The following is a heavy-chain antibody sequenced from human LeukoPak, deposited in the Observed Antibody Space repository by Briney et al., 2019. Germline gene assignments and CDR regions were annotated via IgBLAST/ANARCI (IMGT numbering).Heavy chain of an antibody. Sequence: GGSLRLSCAASGFTFTSYWMHWVRQAPGKGLVWVSRISTEGSTTVYADSVKGRFTISRDNAKNTLYLQMNSLRAEDTAVYYCARDSYNNVDYWGQGTLVTVSS. V-gene: IGHV3-74*01. J-gene: IGHJ4*02. CDR2: ISTEGSTT. CDR1: GFTFTSYW. D-gene: IGHD5-24*01. CDR3: ARDSYNNVDY.